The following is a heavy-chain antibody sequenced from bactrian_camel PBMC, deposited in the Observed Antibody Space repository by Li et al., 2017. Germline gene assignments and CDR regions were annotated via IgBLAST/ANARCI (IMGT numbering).Heavy chain of an antibody. CDR1: GHTSDDYC. Sequence: VQLVESGGGSVQPGGSLRLSCVVSGHTSDDYCMAWFRQAPGKERQGVARINKGGGNPYYVNSVRGRFTISRDNAKSTVDLQMNNLKPEDTARYYCAKGAFGHADGTGHATRGQGTQVTVS. J-gene: IGHJ4*01. V-gene: IGHV3S36*01. CDR2: INKGGGNP. D-gene: IGHD5*01.